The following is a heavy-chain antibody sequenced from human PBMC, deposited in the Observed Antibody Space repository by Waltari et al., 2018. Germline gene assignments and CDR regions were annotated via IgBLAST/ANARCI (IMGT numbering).Heavy chain of an antibody. Sequence: QVQLVESGGGVVQPGRSLRLSCAASGLTFSRYAMPWVRQAPGKGLEWVAVISYDGSNKYYADSVKGRFTISRDNSKNTLYLQMNSLRAEDTAVYYCARDSITMVRGVQYWGQGTLVTVSS. CDR2: ISYDGSNK. CDR1: GLTFSRYA. V-gene: IGHV3-30-3*01. D-gene: IGHD3-10*01. J-gene: IGHJ4*02. CDR3: ARDSITMVRGVQY.